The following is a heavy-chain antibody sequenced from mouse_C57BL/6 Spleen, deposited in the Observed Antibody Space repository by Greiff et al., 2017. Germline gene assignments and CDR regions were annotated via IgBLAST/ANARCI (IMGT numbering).Heavy chain of an antibody. D-gene: IGHD2-4*01. V-gene: IGHV1-18*01. Sequence: VQLQQSGPELVKPGASVKISCKASGYTFTGYNMDWVKQSPGKSLEWIGDINPNNGGTIYNQKFKGKATLTVDKSSSTAYMELRSLTSEDTAVYFCARKDYNDSDRYFDVWGTGTTRTVSS. CDR2: INPNNGGT. CDR1: GYTFTGYN. CDR3: ARKDYNDSDRYFDV. J-gene: IGHJ1*03.